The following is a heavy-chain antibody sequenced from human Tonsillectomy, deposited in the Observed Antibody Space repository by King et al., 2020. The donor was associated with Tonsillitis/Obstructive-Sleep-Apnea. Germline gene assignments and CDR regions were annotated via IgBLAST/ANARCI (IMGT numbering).Heavy chain of an antibody. CDR2: IKSKTDGGTT. V-gene: IGHV3-15*01. J-gene: IGHJ3*02. CDR1: GFTFSNAW. Sequence: VQLVESRGGLVKPGGSLRLSCAASGFTFSNAWMSWVRQAPGKGLEWVGRIKSKTDGGTTDYAAPVKGRFTISRDDSKNTLYLQMNSLKTEDTAVYYCTTDTIYCRSASCYITDAFDIWGPGTMVTVSS. D-gene: IGHD2-2*02. CDR3: TTDTIYCRSASCYITDAFDI.